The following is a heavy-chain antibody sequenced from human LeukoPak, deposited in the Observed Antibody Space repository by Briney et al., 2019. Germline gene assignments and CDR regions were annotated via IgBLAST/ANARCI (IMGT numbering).Heavy chain of an antibody. Sequence: QTGGSLRLSCAASGFTFSSYWMSWVRQAPGKGLEWVANIKQDGSEKYYVDSVKGRFTISRDNAKNSLYLQMNSLRAEDTAVYYCARLIRGDYVCYFDYWGQGTLVTVSS. CDR1: GFTFSSYW. CDR2: IKQDGSEK. D-gene: IGHD4-17*01. CDR3: ARLIRGDYVCYFDY. V-gene: IGHV3-7*01. J-gene: IGHJ4*01.